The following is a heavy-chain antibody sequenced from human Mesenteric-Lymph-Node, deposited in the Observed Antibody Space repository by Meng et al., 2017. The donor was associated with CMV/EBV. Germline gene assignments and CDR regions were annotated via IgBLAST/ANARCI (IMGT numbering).Heavy chain of an antibody. CDR1: GFIFSNYA. CDR3: ARDGSPFCSDAICSKPWFDP. Sequence: GESLKISCAASGFIFSNYAMHWVRQAPGKGLQWVALISYDGTHKYYADSVKGRFTISRDNSTNALSLRMNSLTVEDTAVYYCARDGSPFCSDAICSKPWFDPWGQGTQVTVSS. CDR2: ISYDGTHK. J-gene: IGHJ5*02. D-gene: IGHD2-15*01. V-gene: IGHV3-30*04.